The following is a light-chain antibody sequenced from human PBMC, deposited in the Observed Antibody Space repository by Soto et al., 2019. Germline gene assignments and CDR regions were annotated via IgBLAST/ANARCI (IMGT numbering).Light chain of an antibody. Sequence: DIQITQSPASLSSCLVDIVTITCRASQSISSYLNWYQQKPGKAPKLLIYAASSLQSGVPSRFSGSGSGTDFTLTISSLQPEDFATYYCQQSHSTPRTFGQGTKVDIK. CDR2: AAS. J-gene: IGKJ1*01. V-gene: IGKV1-39*01. CDR1: QSISSY. CDR3: QQSHSTPRT.